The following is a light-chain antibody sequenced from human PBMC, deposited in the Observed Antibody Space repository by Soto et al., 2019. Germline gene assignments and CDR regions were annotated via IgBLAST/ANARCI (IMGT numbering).Light chain of an antibody. CDR3: QQSYSSST. J-gene: IGKJ3*01. CDR2: SAS. V-gene: IGKV1-39*01. Sequence: DIQMTQSPSSLSASVGDRVTITCRASQSISSSLTWYQQKPGKAPKLLIYSASSLQIGVPSRFSGSGSGTDFTLVISSLQPEDVATYYCQQSYSSSTFGPGTKVDIK. CDR1: QSISSS.